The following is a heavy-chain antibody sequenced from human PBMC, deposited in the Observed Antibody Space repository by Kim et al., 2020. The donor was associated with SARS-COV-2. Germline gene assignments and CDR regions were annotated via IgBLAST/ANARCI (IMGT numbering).Heavy chain of an antibody. Sequence: ASVKDSCKASGYTFTSYDINWVRQATGQGLVWMGWMNPNSGNTGYAQKFQGRVTMTRNTSISTAYMELSSLRSEDTAVYYCARELRYFDWLRDGWFDPWGQGTLVTVSS. J-gene: IGHJ5*02. D-gene: IGHD3-9*01. CDR1: GYTFTSYD. V-gene: IGHV1-8*01. CDR2: MNPNSGNT. CDR3: ARELRYFDWLRDGWFDP.